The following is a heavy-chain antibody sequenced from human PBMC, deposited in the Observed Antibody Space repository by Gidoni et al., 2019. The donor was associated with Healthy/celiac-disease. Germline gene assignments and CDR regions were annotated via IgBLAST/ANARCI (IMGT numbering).Heavy chain of an antibody. CDR1: GFTFSSYA. V-gene: IGHV3-64*01. CDR3: ARSGVGAPESDY. CDR2: ISSNGGST. D-gene: IGHD1-26*01. J-gene: IGHJ4*02. Sequence: EVQLVESGGGLVQPGGSLRLSCAASGFTFSSYAMHWVRQAPGKGLEYVSAISSNGGSTYYANSVKGRFTISRDNSKNTLYLQMGSLRAEDMAVYYCARSGVGAPESDYWGQGTLVTVSS.